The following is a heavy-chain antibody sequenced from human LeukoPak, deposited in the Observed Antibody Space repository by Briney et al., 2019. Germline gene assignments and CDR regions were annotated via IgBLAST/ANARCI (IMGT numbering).Heavy chain of an antibody. CDR2: ILPNSGGT. V-gene: IGHV1-2*02. J-gene: IGHJ5*02. CDR3: ASPGEGGTPATGYWFDP. CDR1: GYTFTGFY. Sequence: GASVKVSCKASGYTFTGFYMHWVRQAPGQGLEWMGWILPNSGGTNYAQNLQGRVTMTTDTSTSTAYMELRGLRSDDTAVYYCASPGEGGTPATGYWFDPWGQGTLVTVSS. D-gene: IGHD2-15*01.